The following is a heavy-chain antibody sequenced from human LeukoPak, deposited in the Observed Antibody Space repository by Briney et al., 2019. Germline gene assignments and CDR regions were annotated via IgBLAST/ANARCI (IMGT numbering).Heavy chain of an antibody. V-gene: IGHV3-66*01. Sequence: GGSLRLSCAASGFTVSSKYMSWVRQAPGKGLEWVSVIYSGGSTYYADSVKGRFTISRDNSKNTLYLQMNSLRAEDTAVYYCARVDYGDYGFDYWGQGTLVTVSS. J-gene: IGHJ4*02. CDR3: ARVDYGDYGFDY. D-gene: IGHD4-17*01. CDR1: GFTVSSKY. CDR2: IYSGGST.